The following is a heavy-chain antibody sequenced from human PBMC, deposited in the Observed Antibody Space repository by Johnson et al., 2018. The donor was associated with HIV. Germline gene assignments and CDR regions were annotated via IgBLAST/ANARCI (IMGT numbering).Heavy chain of an antibody. J-gene: IGHJ3*02. V-gene: IGHV3-74*01. CDR2: IESDGRST. CDR3: AKERGIVVVRDAFDI. Sequence: VQLVESGGGLVQPGGSLRVSCVASGFTFSKPWMHWVRQRPGKGLVWVSRIESDGRSTSYVDSVKGRFTISRDNAKNTLYLDMNSLRIEDTAVYFCAKERGIVVVRDAFDIWGQGTMVTVSS. CDR1: GFTFSKPW. D-gene: IGHD3-22*01.